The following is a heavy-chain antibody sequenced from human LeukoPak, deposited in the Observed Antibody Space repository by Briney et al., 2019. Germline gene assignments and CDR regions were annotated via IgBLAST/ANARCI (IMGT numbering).Heavy chain of an antibody. Sequence: PSETLSLTCAVYGGSLSGNYWTWIRQPPGKGLEWIGEINHSGYTSYNPSLESRVTISLDRSKNQFSLKQSSVTAADTAVYFCARGGDFSNLWGQGTLVTVSS. V-gene: IGHV4-34*01. CDR2: INHSGYT. D-gene: IGHD4-11*01. J-gene: IGHJ4*02. CDR1: GGSLSGNY. CDR3: ARGGDFSNL.